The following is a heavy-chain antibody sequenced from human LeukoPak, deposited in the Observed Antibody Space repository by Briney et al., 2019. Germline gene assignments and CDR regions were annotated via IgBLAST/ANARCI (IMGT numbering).Heavy chain of an antibody. D-gene: IGHD2-15*01. CDR2: ISYDGSNK. Sequence: QPGRSLRLSCAASGFTFSSYGMHWVRQAPGKGLEWVAVISYDGSNKYYADSVKGRFTISRDNSKNTLYLQMNSLRAEDTAVYCCAKGGCSGGSCHYGMDVWGQGTTVTVSS. V-gene: IGHV3-30*18. J-gene: IGHJ6*02. CDR1: GFTFSSYG. CDR3: AKGGCSGGSCHYGMDV.